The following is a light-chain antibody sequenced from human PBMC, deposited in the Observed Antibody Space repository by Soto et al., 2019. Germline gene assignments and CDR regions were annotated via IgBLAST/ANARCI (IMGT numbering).Light chain of an antibody. V-gene: IGKV3-11*01. CDR1: RSVSSY. CDR2: DTS. J-gene: IGKJ5*01. Sequence: IALTQSPATLSLSAGERATLSWAASRSVSSYLGWYQQKHGQAPRLLIYDTSNRATGIPARFSGSGSGTDVNLTISSLEPEDFAVYYCQQRSNWPFTFGQGTRLEIK. CDR3: QQRSNWPFT.